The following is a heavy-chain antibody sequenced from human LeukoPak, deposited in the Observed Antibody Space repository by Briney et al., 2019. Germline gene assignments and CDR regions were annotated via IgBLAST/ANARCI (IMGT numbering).Heavy chain of an antibody. V-gene: IGHV1-69*01. CDR1: GGTFSSYA. J-gene: IGHJ5*02. D-gene: IGHD1-26*01. Sequence: SVKVSCKASGGTFSSYAISWVRQAPGQGLEWMGGIIPIFGTANYAQKFQGRVTITADESTRTAYMELSSLRSEDTAVYYCAIDDGRSNPFDPWGQGTLVTVSS. CDR2: IIPIFGTA. CDR3: AIDDGRSNPFDP.